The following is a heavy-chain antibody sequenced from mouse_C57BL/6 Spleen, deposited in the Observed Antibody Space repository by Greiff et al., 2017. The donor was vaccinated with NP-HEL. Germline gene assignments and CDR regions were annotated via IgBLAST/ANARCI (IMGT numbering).Heavy chain of an antibody. CDR1: GYAFSSSW. Sequence: QVQLQQSGPELVKPGASVKISCKASGYAFSSSWLNWVKQRPGKGLAWIGRIYPGDGDTNYNGKFKGKATLTADKSSSTAYMQLSSLTSEDSAVYFCAREDHYYGSSYSAWFAYWGQGTLVTVSA. CDR3: AREDHYYGSSYSAWFAY. CDR2: IYPGDGDT. J-gene: IGHJ3*01. V-gene: IGHV1-82*01. D-gene: IGHD1-1*01.